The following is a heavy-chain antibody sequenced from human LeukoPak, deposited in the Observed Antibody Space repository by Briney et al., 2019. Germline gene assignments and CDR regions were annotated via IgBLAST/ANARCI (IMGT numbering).Heavy chain of an antibody. D-gene: IGHD3-3*01. CDR3: ADPFADAFDI. CDR2: INPDGTTT. J-gene: IGHJ3*02. V-gene: IGHV3-74*01. Sequence: GGSLRFSCAASGFTFSNYWMHWVRQAPGKGLVWVSHINPDGTTTTYADSVKGRFTISRDNAKNTLYLQMNSLRAEDTAVYYCADPFADAFDIWGQGTMVTVSS. CDR1: GFTFSNYW.